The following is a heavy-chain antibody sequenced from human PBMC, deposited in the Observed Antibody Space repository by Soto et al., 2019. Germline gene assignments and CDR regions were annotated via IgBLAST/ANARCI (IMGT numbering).Heavy chain of an antibody. CDR3: AREAAARGNDY. Sequence: QVQLVQSGAEVKKPGASVKVSCKVPGYTLTSYDINWGGQATGQGLEWMGWMNPNSGNTGYAQKFQGRVTMTRNTSISTAYMELSSLRSEDTAVYYCAREAAARGNDYWGQGTLVTVSS. D-gene: IGHD2-2*01. V-gene: IGHV1-8*01. CDR2: MNPNSGNT. CDR1: GYTLTSYD. J-gene: IGHJ4*02.